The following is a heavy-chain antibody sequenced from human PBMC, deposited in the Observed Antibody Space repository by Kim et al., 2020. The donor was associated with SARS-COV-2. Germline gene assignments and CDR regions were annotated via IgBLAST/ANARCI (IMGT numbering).Heavy chain of an antibody. CDR2: IYYSGNT. V-gene: IGHV4-39*07. J-gene: IGHJ5*02. Sequence: SQTLSLSCTVSGGSISSSSYYWGWIRQPPGKGLEWIGSIYYSGNTYYNPSLKSRVTISLDTSKNQFSLKLSSVTAADTAVYYCARDYYGSGSYGWFDPWG. D-gene: IGHD3-10*01. CDR3: ARDYYGSGSYGWFDP. CDR1: GGSISSSSYY.